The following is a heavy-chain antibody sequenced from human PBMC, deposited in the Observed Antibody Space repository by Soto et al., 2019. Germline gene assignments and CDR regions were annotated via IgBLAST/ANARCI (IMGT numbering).Heavy chain of an antibody. CDR3: ARDPHGVVVTATHAFDI. V-gene: IGHV3-30-3*01. D-gene: IGHD2-21*02. CDR2: ISYDGSNK. Sequence: PGGSLRLSCAAPGFTFSSYAMHWVRQAPGKGLEWVAVISYDGSNKYYADSVKGRFTISRDNSKNTLYLQMNSLRAEDTAVYYCARDPHGVVVTATHAFDIWGQGTMVTVSS. J-gene: IGHJ3*02. CDR1: GFTFSSYA.